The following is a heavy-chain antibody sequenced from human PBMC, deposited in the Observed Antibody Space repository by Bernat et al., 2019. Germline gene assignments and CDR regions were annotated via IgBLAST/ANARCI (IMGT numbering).Heavy chain of an antibody. CDR1: GFTFSNAW. Sequence: EVQLVESGGGLVKPGGSLRLSCAASGFTFSNAWMSWVRQAPGKGLEWVGRIKSKTDGGTTDYAAPVKGRFTISRDDSKNTLYLQMNSLKTEDTAVYYCTTDSYYYGSGSYLRVVDVWGKGTTVTVSS. CDR3: TTDSYYYGSGSYLRVVDV. J-gene: IGHJ6*04. D-gene: IGHD3-10*01. CDR2: IKSKTDGGTT. V-gene: IGHV3-15*01.